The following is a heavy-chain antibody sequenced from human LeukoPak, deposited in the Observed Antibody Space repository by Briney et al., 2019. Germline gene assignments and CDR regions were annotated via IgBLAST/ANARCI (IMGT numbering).Heavy chain of an antibody. D-gene: IGHD3-22*01. CDR2: INHSGST. Sequence: SETLSLTCTVSGGSISSYYWSWIRQPPGKGLEWIGEINHSGSTNYNPSLKSRVTISVDTSKNQFSLKLSSVTAADTAVYYCARGDHYYYDSSGYGLWGQGTMVTVSS. J-gene: IGHJ3*01. V-gene: IGHV4-34*01. CDR3: ARGDHYYYDSSGYGL. CDR1: GGSISSYY.